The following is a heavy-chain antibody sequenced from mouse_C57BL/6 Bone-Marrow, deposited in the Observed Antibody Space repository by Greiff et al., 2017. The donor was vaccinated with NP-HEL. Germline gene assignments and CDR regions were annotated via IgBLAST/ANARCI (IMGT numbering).Heavy chain of an antibody. CDR3: TGYSKRTWFAY. J-gene: IGHJ3*01. CDR2: IRLKSDNYAT. D-gene: IGHD2-5*01. Sequence: EVQLQQSGGGLVQPGGSMKLSCVASGFTFSNYWMHWVRQSPEKGLEWVAQIRLKSDNYATHYAESVKGRFTISRDDSKSSVYLQMNNLRAEDTGIYYCTGYSKRTWFAYWGQGTLVTVSA. CDR1: GFTFSNYW. V-gene: IGHV6-3*01.